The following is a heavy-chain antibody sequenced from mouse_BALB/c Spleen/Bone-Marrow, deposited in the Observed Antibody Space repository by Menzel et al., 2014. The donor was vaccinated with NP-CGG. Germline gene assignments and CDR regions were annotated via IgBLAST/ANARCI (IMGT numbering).Heavy chain of an antibody. D-gene: IGHD2-4*01. J-gene: IGHJ1*01. Sequence: EVKLMESGGGLVQPGGSLRLSCATSGFTFTDYYMSWVRQPPGKALEWLGFIRNKANGYTTEYSASVKGRFTISRDNSQSIPYLQMNALRAEDSATYYCAREIINDYHWYFDVWGAGTTVTVSS. V-gene: IGHV7-3*02. CDR3: AREIINDYHWYFDV. CDR1: GFTFTDYY. CDR2: IRNKANGYTT.